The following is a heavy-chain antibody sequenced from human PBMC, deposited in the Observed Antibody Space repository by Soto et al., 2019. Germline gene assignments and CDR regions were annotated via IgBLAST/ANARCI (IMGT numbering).Heavy chain of an antibody. D-gene: IGHD4-17*01. V-gene: IGHV4-59*01. CDR1: GGSISSYY. CDR3: ARDTRYGVLDY. J-gene: IGHJ4*02. CDR2: IYYSGDT. Sequence: QVQLQESGPGLVKPSETLSLTCTVSGGSISSYYWSWIRQPPGKGLEWIGYIYYSGDTNYNPSLTSRVTVSVDTSKNQFALSLSSLTAADTAVDYCARDTRYGVLDYWGQGTLVTVSS.